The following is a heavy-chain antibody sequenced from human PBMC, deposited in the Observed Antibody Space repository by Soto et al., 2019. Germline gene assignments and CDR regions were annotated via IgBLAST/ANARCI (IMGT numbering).Heavy chain of an antibody. Sequence: QVQLVESGGGVDQPGRSLRLSCAASGFTFSSYGMHWVRQAPGKGLEWVAVIWYDGSNKYYADSVKGRFTISRDNSKNTLYLQMNSLRAEDTAVYYCARDGGSGWYPSPFDYWGQGTLVTVSS. CDR1: GFTFSSYG. V-gene: IGHV3-33*01. CDR3: ARDGGSGWYPSPFDY. J-gene: IGHJ4*02. CDR2: IWYDGSNK. D-gene: IGHD6-19*01.